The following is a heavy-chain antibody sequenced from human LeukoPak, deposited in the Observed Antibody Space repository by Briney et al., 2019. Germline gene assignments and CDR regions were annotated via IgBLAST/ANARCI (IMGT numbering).Heavy chain of an antibody. D-gene: IGHD1-1*01. Sequence: GGSLRLSCAASWFAFYTYAMSWSRQAPRKRLEWVSAIGGSVVGTYYAASVKGRFPISRDNSKNTLYRQRHSRRLEETAVYNGAIANTGFDHRGQRTLVTVSS. CDR3: AIANTGFDH. CDR1: WFAFYTYA. CDR2: IGGSVVGT. V-gene: IGHV3-23*01. J-gene: IGHJ4*02.